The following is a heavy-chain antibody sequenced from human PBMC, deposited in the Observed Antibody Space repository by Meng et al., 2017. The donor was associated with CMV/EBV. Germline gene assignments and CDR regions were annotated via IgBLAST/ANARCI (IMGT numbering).Heavy chain of an antibody. V-gene: IGHV3-48*03. D-gene: IGHD6-19*01. Sequence: GESLRLSCAASGFTFRSSEMNWVRQASGKRLEWVSYISSSGGTVFYADSVKGRFTISRDNAKNSLFLQMNSLRVEDSAVYFCATVAVAGTDWFGPWGQGTLVTVSS. CDR1: GFTFRSSE. J-gene: IGHJ5*02. CDR2: ISSSGGTV. CDR3: ATVAVAGTDWFGP.